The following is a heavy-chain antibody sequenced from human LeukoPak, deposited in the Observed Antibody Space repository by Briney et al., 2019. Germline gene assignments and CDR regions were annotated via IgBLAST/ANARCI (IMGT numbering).Heavy chain of an antibody. V-gene: IGHV3-23*01. CDR1: GFTFSSYG. Sequence: GGSLRLSCAASGFTFSSYGMSWVRQTPGKGLEWVSAIHGSGDTTYYADFVKGRFSISRDNSKNTLYLQMNSLKTEDTAVYYCTTGVLGSSSWFSDYWGQGTLVTVSS. CDR2: IHGSGDTT. J-gene: IGHJ4*02. CDR3: TTGVLGSSSWFSDY. D-gene: IGHD6-13*01.